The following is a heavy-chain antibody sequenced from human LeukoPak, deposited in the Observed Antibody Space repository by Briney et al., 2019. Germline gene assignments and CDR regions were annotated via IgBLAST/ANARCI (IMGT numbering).Heavy chain of an antibody. CDR2: IWYDGSNK. D-gene: IGHD6-19*01. J-gene: IGHJ6*02. V-gene: IGHV3-33*01. CDR1: GFTFSSYG. Sequence: GSLRLSCAASGFTFSSYGMHWVRQAPGKGLEWVAVIWYDGSNKYYADSVKGRFTISRDNSKNTLYLQMNSLRAEDTAVYYCARDVVPVAGTIHYYGMDVWGQGTTVTVSS. CDR3: ARDVVPVAGTIHYYGMDV.